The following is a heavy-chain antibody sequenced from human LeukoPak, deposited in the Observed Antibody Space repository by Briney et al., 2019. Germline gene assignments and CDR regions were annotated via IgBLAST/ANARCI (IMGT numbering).Heavy chain of an antibody. J-gene: IGHJ3*02. CDR2: IHYTGRT. Sequence: PSETLSLTCTVSGGSITSYYWSWIRQPPGKGLEWIGYIHYTGRTNYNPSLKSRVTISVDSSKNQFSLKLSSVTAADTAVYYCARANYYDSSGYSRGAFDIWGQGTMVTVSS. D-gene: IGHD3-22*01. V-gene: IGHV4-59*01. CDR3: ARANYYDSSGYSRGAFDI. CDR1: GGSITSYY.